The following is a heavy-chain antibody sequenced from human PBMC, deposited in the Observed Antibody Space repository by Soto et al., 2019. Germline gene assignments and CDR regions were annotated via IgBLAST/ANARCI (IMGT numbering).Heavy chain of an antibody. CDR3: AHRTIVVAAI. D-gene: IGHD2-15*01. Sequence: QVQLQESGPGLVKPSGTLSLTCAVFGGSISNSNWWTWVRQPPGKGLDWIGEIFHSGSTNYNSSLMGRVTISVDKANNQCSLKLSSVTAADNAVYYCAHRTIVVAAIWGQGTLVTVSS. J-gene: IGHJ4*02. CDR2: IFHSGST. CDR1: GGSISNSNW. V-gene: IGHV4-4*02.